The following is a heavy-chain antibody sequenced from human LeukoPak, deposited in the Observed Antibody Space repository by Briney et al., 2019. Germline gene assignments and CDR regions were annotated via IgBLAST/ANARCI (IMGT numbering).Heavy chain of an antibody. CDR1: GVSISSSNW. CDR2: IYHTGST. CDR3: ARVNRRGLRYSWGYFDY. D-gene: IGHD3-9*01. J-gene: IGHJ4*02. V-gene: IGHV4-4*02. Sequence: PSGTLSLTCAVSGVSISSSNWWSWVRQPPGKGLEWIGEIYHTGSTNYNPSLKSRVTISVDTSKNQFSLKLSSVTAADTAVYYCARVNRRGLRYSWGYFDYWGQGTLVTVSS.